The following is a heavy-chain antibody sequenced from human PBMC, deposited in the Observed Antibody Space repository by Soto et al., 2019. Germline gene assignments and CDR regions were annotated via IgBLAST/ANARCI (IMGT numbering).Heavy chain of an antibody. CDR2: IIPIFGTA. V-gene: IGHV1-69*13. CDR1: GGTFSSYA. D-gene: IGHD3-22*01. Sequence: GASVKVSCKASGGTFSSYAISWVRQAPGQGLEWMGGIIPIFGTANYAQKFQGRVTITADESTSTAYMELSSLRSEDTAVYYCATLSPDYYDSSGYQNGVFDYWGQGTLVTVSS. J-gene: IGHJ4*02. CDR3: ATLSPDYYDSSGYQNGVFDY.